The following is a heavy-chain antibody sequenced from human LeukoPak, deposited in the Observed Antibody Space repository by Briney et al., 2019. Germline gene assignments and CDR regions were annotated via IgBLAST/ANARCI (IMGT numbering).Heavy chain of an antibody. CDR3: GVLTLNPG. CDR1: KFTFSDYG. J-gene: IGHJ4*02. CDR2: ISYDGSNA. Sequence: GGSLRLSCAASKFTFSDYGMNWVRQAPGKGLEWVSRISYDGSNANYADFVKGRFTISRDNAKNTLYLQMNSLRAEDTAVYYCGVLTLNPGWGQGTLVSVSS. D-gene: IGHD2-8*01. V-gene: IGHV3-74*01.